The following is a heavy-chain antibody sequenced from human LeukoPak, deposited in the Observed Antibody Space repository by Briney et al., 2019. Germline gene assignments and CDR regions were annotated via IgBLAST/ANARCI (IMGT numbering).Heavy chain of an antibody. CDR1: GGSISSSSYY. CDR2: IYYSGST. Sequence: SETLSLTCSVSGGSISSSSYYWGWIRQPPGTGLEWIGSIYYSGSTHYNPSLKSRVTISVDTSKNQLSLKLSSVTAADTAVYYCARDFWGGVLWFGESTYYYGMDVWGQGTTVTVSS. J-gene: IGHJ6*02. V-gene: IGHV4-39*02. CDR3: ARDFWGGVLWFGESTYYYGMDV. D-gene: IGHD3-10*01.